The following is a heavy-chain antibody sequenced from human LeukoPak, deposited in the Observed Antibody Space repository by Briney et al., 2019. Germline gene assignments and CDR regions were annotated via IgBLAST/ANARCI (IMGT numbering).Heavy chain of an antibody. CDR1: GDSVSTNNAG. Sequence: SQTLSLTCAISGDSVSTNNAGWNWIRQSPSRGLEWLGRTYYRSKWYSDFAPSVRSRITINPDTSKNQFSLQLNSMTPEDTAVYYCARGGLISLATTPLGAFDIWGQGTMVSVSS. V-gene: IGHV6-1*01. D-gene: IGHD1-26*01. CDR2: TYYRSKWYS. CDR3: ARGGLISLATTPLGAFDI. J-gene: IGHJ3*02.